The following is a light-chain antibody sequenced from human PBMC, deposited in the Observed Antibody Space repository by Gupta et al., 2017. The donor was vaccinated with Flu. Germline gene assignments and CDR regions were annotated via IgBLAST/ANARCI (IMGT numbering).Light chain of an antibody. Sequence: EIVLTQSPGTLSLSPGERATLSCRASQSLSANFLAWYQQKPGQAPRPLIYGASSRATGIPDRFSGSGSGTDFTLTISRLEPEDFAVYYCQRHGGSPKWTFGQGTKVEIK. J-gene: IGKJ1*01. V-gene: IGKV3-20*01. CDR3: QRHGGSPKWT. CDR2: GAS. CDR1: QSLSANF.